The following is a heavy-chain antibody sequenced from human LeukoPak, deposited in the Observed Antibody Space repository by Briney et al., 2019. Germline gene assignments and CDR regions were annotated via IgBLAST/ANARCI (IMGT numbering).Heavy chain of an antibody. D-gene: IGHD3-10*01. CDR3: ARFRGWFGELSYFDY. Sequence: PSETLSLTCTVSGGSISSNYWSWIRQPPGKGLEWIGYIYYSGSTNYNPSLKSRVTISVDTSKNQFSLKLSSVTAADTAVYYCARFRGWFGELSYFDYWGQGTLVTVSS. CDR1: GGSISSNY. J-gene: IGHJ4*02. V-gene: IGHV4-59*08. CDR2: IYYSGST.